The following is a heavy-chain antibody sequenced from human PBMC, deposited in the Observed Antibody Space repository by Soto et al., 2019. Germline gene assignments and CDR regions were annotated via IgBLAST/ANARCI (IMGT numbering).Heavy chain of an antibody. D-gene: IGHD6-19*01. Sequence: VQLLESGGGLVQPGGSLRLSCAASGFSFSSYAMSWVRQAPGKGLEWVSGISGGGGSTDYADSVKGRFTISRDNSKNTLYLQLNSLRAEDTAVYYCAKDSGAVAVPYWGQGTLVTVSS. CDR2: ISGGGGST. V-gene: IGHV3-23*01. CDR1: GFSFSSYA. J-gene: IGHJ4*02. CDR3: AKDSGAVAVPY.